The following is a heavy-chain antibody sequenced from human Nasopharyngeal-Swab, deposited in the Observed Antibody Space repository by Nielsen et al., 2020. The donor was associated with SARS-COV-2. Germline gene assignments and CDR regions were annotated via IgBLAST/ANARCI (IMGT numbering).Heavy chain of an antibody. CDR1: GFTFNNYN. V-gene: IGHV3-21*01. D-gene: IGHD3-3*01. Sequence: GESLKISCAASGFTFNNYNFNWVRQAPGKGLEWVSSISSSSSYIYYAHSVKGRFTISRDNAKNSLYLQMNSLRAEDTAVYYCARDGLDYDFWSAYFMDVWGQGTTVTVSS. J-gene: IGHJ6*02. CDR3: ARDGLDYDFWSAYFMDV. CDR2: ISSSSSYI.